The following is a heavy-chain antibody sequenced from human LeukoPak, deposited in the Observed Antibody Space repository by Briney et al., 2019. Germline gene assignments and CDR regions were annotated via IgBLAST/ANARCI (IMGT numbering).Heavy chain of an antibody. CDR2: TFYRSKWYH. J-gene: IGHJ4*02. CDR3: ARDGWPVFDY. CDR1: GDSVSSYTAA. V-gene: IGHV6-1*01. D-gene: IGHD6-19*01. Sequence: SQTLSLTCAISGDSVSSYTAAWNWIRQSPSRGLEWLGRTFYRSKWYHDYAVSVKSRITINPDTSKNQFSLQLNSVTPEDTAVYYCARDGWPVFDYWGQGTLVTVSS.